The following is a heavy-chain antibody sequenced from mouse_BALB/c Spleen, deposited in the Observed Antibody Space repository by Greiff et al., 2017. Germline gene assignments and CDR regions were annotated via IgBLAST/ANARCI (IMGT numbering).Heavy chain of an antibody. D-gene: IGHD2-4*01. V-gene: IGHV1-67*01. J-gene: IGHJ4*01. CDR3: ARYYDYGYAMDD. CDR1: GYTFPDYA. CDR2: ISTYSGNT. Sequence: VPLQPSGPEPVRPGVSVKVSCKGSGYTFPDYAMHRVKQSHAKSLEWIGVISTYSGNTNFNQKFKGKATMTVDKSSSTAYMELARLTSEDSAIYYCARYYDYGYAMDDWGQGTSVTVSS.